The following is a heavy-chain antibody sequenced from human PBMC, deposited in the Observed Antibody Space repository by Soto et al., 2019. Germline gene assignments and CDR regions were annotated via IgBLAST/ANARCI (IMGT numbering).Heavy chain of an antibody. V-gene: IGHV4-61*01. CDR2: IYYTGST. Sequence: SETLSLTCTVSGASVSSGSYFWTWIRQPPGKGLEWIGYIYYTGSTNYNPSLKSRVTISADTSKTQFSLKLSSVTAADTAVYYCAREDYLGSGDQNWFDPCGQGTLVTVSS. CDR3: AREDYLGSGDQNWFDP. CDR1: GASVSSGSYF. J-gene: IGHJ5*02. D-gene: IGHD3-10*01.